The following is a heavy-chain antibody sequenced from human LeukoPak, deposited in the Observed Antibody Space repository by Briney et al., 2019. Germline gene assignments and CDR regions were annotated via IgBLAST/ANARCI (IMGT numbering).Heavy chain of an antibody. CDR3: AKRYHYDSCPLDY. CDR1: GFTFSSYA. J-gene: IGHJ4*02. D-gene: IGHD3-22*01. CDR2: ISGSGGST. V-gene: IGHV3-23*01. Sequence: PGGSLRLSCTASGFTFSSYAMSWVRQAPGKALEWVSAISGSGGSTYYADSVEGRFTISRDNSKNTLYLQMNSLRAEDTAVYYCAKRYHYDSCPLDYWGQGTLVTVSS.